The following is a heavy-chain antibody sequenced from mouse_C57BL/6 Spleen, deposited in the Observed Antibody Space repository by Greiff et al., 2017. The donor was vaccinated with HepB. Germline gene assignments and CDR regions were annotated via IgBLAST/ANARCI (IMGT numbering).Heavy chain of an antibody. J-gene: IGHJ2*01. D-gene: IGHD2-4*01. Sequence: VQLKQSGAELVKPGASVKLSCTASGFNIKDYYMHWVKQRTEQGLEWIGRIDPEDGETKYAQKFQGKATITADTSSNTAYLQLSSLTSEDTAVYYCARSLYYDYGAPYWGQGTTLTVSS. V-gene: IGHV14-2*01. CDR1: GFNIKDYY. CDR2: IDPEDGET. CDR3: ARSLYYDYGAPY.